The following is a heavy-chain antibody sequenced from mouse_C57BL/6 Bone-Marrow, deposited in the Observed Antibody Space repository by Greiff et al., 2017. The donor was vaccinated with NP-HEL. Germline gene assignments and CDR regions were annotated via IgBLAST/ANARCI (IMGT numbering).Heavy chain of an antibody. CDR3: ARDLITTVVASGFDV. D-gene: IGHD1-1*01. Sequence: EVKLQESGPGLVKPSQSLSLTCSVTGYSITSGYYWNWIRQFPGNKLEWMGYISYDGSNNYNPSLKNRISITRDTSKNQFFLKLNSVTTEDTATYYCARDLITTVVASGFDVWGTGTTVTVSS. CDR2: ISYDGSN. CDR1: GYSITSGYY. J-gene: IGHJ1*03. V-gene: IGHV3-6*01.